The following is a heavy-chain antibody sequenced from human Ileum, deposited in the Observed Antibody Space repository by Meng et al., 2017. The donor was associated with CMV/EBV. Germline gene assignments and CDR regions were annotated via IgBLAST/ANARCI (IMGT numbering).Heavy chain of an antibody. CDR3: VRPYTSGWSNWFDP. J-gene: IGHJ5*02. Sequence: PLMEVAAQLKKHGASIKVTCNASGYTVNAYQVRWVPQATGQGMEWMGWINTNSGGTKYAKKFRGRVTLLRDTSISTVYMDWTTITSDDTAVYYCVRPYTSGWSNWFDPWGQGTLVTVSS. V-gene: IGHV1-2*02. CDR1: GYTVNAYQ. CDR2: INTNSGGT. D-gene: IGHD6-19*01.